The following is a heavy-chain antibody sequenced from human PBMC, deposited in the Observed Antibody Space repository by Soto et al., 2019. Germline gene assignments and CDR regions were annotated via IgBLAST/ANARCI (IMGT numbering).Heavy chain of an antibody. D-gene: IGHD6-13*01. V-gene: IGHV4-31*03. J-gene: IGHJ4*02. CDR1: GGSISSGGYY. Sequence: SATLSLTCTVSGGSISSGGYYWSWIRQHPGKGLEWIGYIYYSGSTYYNPSLKSRVTISVDTSKNQFSLKLSSVTAEDTAVYYCAKVAVYSSSWYGRDWGQGTLVTVS. CDR3: AKVAVYSSSWYGRD. CDR2: IYYSGST.